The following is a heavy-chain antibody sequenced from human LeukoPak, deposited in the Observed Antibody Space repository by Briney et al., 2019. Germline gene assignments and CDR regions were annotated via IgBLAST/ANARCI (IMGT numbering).Heavy chain of an antibody. CDR3: ARRSSGSPPYYFDS. J-gene: IGHJ4*02. D-gene: IGHD1-26*01. CDR2: INSDGGTT. CDR1: GFSFSSYW. Sequence: GGSLRLSCAASGFSFSSYWMHWVRQAPGKGLVWVARINSDGGTTNYADYVKGRFTISRDNAKNTLYLQMNSLRAEDTAVYYCARRSSGSPPYYFDSWGQGTLVTVSS. V-gene: IGHV3-74*01.